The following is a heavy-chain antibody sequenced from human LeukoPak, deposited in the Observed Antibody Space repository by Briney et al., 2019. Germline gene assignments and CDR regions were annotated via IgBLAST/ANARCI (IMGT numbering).Heavy chain of an antibody. D-gene: IGHD3-16*01. J-gene: IGHJ5*02. CDR1: GGSISSYY. CDR2: IYTSGSS. V-gene: IGHV4-4*07. Sequence: PSETLSLTCTVSGGSISSYYWSWIRQPAGKGLEWIGRIYTSGSSNYNPSLKSRVTMSVDTSKNQFSLQLSSVTAAETAVYFCAREREGGWFDPWGQGTLVTVSS. CDR3: AREREGGWFDP.